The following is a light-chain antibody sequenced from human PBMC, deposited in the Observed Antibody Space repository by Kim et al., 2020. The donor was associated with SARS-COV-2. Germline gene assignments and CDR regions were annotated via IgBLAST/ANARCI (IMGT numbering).Light chain of an antibody. CDR3: QQDDKYPAS. CDR1: QSVRSGY. CDR2: GAS. J-gene: IGKJ3*01. V-gene: IGKV3D-7*01. Sequence: SPGERVTLSCRASQSVRSGYISWFQQKPGQAPRLVIYGASTMATGIPTRFSGSGSGTDFTLTISSLQPEDFAVYYCQQDDKYPASFGPGTKVDIK.